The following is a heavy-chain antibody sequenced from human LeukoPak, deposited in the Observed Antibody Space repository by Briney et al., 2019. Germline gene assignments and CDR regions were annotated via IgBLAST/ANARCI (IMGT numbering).Heavy chain of an antibody. V-gene: IGHV1-46*01. CDR2: INLSGGST. CDR1: GYTFTSYY. D-gene: IGHD6-13*01. CDR3: ASAPSSSWDNRFFDY. Sequence: GASVEVSCKASGYTFTSYYMHWVRQAPGQGVEWMGIINLSGGSTSYAQKFQGRVTITRDTSASTAYMELSSLRSEDMAVYYCASAPSSSWDNRFFDYWGQGTLVTVSS. J-gene: IGHJ4*02.